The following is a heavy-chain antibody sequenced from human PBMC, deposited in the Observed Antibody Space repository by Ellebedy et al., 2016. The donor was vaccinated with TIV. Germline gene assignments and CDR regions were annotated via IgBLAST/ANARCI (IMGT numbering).Heavy chain of an antibody. V-gene: IGHV4-61*01. Sequence: MPSETLSLTCTVSGGSVSSGSYYWSWIRQPPGKGLEWIGYIYYSGSTNYNPSLKSRVTISVDTSKNQFSLKVSSVTAADTAVYYCARGGEPTYFDSWGQGTLVTVSS. J-gene: IGHJ4*02. CDR3: ARGGEPTYFDS. CDR1: GGSVSSGSYY. CDR2: IYYSGST. D-gene: IGHD3-10*01.